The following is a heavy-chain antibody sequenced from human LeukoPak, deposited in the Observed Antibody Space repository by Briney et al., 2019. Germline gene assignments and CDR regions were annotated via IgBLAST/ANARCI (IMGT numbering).Heavy chain of an antibody. Sequence: GRSLRLSCAASGFTFSSYGMHWVRQAPGKGREWVAVIWYDGSNKYYADSVKGRFTIARDNSKNTLYLQMNSLRAEDTAVYYCARDRNHYYFDYWGQGTLVTVSS. CDR1: GFTFSSYG. V-gene: IGHV3-33*01. CDR2: IWYDGSNK. D-gene: IGHD1-14*01. CDR3: ARDRNHYYFDY. J-gene: IGHJ4*02.